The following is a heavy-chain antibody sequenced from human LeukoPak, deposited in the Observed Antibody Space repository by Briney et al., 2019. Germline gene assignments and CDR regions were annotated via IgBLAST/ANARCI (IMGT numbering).Heavy chain of an antibody. CDR2: IYYSGST. Sequence: PSETLSLTCTVSGGSISSYYWSWIRQPPGKGLEWIGYIYYSGSTNYNPSLKSRVTISVDTSKNQFSLKLSSVTAADTAVYYCARVLSSSWYVGGYYYYGMDVWGQGTTVTVSS. D-gene: IGHD6-13*01. CDR1: GGSISSYY. V-gene: IGHV4-59*01. J-gene: IGHJ6*02. CDR3: ARVLSSSWYVGGYYYYGMDV.